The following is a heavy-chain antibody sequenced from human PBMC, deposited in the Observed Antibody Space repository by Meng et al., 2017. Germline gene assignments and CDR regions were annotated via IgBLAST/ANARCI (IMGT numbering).Heavy chain of an antibody. J-gene: IGHJ5*02. CDR1: GYTFTSYV. V-gene: IGHV1-3*01. CDR2: INAGNGNT. D-gene: IGHD4-17*01. CDR3: ARDRSRLSTVTLLFDP. Sequence: QVQLVQSGAEVKKAGASVKVSCKASGYTFTSYVMHWVRQAPGQRLEWMGWINAGNGNTKYSQKFQGRVTITRDTSASTAYMELSSLRSEDTAVYYCARDRSRLSTVTLLFDPWGQGTLVTVSS.